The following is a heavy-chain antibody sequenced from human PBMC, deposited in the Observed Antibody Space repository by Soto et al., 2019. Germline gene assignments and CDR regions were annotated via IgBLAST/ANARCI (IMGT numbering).Heavy chain of an antibody. D-gene: IGHD3-3*01. Sequence: QITLKESGPTLVKPTQTLTLTCTFSGFSLSTSGVGVGWIRQPPGKALEWLALIYWDDDKRYSPALKSRLTMTKDTPKNQVVLTRTTMDPVDTATYYCAQVYYDFCSGYYTPFDYWGQGTLVTVSS. CDR1: GFSLSTSGVG. V-gene: IGHV2-5*02. CDR3: AQVYYDFCSGYYTPFDY. CDR2: IYWDDDK. J-gene: IGHJ4*02.